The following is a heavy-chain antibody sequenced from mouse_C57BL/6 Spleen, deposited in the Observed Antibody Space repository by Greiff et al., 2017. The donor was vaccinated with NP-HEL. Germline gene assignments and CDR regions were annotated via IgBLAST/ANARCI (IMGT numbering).Heavy chain of an antibody. D-gene: IGHD2-1*01. V-gene: IGHV1-22*01. Sequence: EVKLVESGPELVKPGASVKMSCKASGYTFTDYNMHWVKQSHGKSLEWIGYINPNNGGTSYNQKFKGKATLTVNKSSSTAYMELRSLTSEDSAVYYCAGGLYYGFDYWGQGTTLTVSS. CDR3: AGGLYYGFDY. J-gene: IGHJ2*01. CDR1: GYTFTDYN. CDR2: INPNNGGT.